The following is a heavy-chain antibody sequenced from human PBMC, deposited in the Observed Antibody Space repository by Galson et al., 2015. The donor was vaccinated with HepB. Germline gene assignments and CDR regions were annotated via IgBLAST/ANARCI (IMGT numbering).Heavy chain of an antibody. CDR3: ARGIAAAGENYYYYYYMDV. V-gene: IGHV3-13*05. CDR1: GFTFSSYD. Sequence: SLRLSCAASGFTFSSYDMHWVRQATGKGLEWVSAIGTAGDPYYPGSVKGRFTISRENAKNSLYLQMNSLRAGDTAVYYCARGIAAAGENYYYYYYMDVWGKGTTVTVSS. J-gene: IGHJ6*03. D-gene: IGHD6-13*01. CDR2: IGTAGDP.